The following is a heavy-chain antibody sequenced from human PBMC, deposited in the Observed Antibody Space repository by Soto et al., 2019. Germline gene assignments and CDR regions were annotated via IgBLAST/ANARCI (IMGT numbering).Heavy chain of an antibody. V-gene: IGHV4-34*01. CDR2: INHSGST. J-gene: IGHJ6*04. CDR1: GGSFSGYY. CDR3: ARAWVTIFGVVIMDYYGMDV. D-gene: IGHD3-3*01. Sequence: SETLSLTCAVYGGSFSGYYWSWIRQPPGKGLEWIGEINHSGSTNYNPSLKSRVTISVDTSKNQFSLKLSSVTAADTAVYYCARAWVTIFGVVIMDYYGMDVWGKGTMVTVSS.